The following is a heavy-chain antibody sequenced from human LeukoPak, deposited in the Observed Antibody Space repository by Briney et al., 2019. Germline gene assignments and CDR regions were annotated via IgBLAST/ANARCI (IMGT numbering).Heavy chain of an antibody. CDR1: GGSISSSSYY. CDR3: ARDLFGELVRGRDY. CDR2: IYYSGST. Sequence: PSETLSLTCTVSGGSISSSSYYWGWIRQPPGKGLEWIGNIYYSGSTYYNPSLKSRVTISVDTSKNQFSLKLSSVTAADTAVYYCARDLFGELVRGRDYWGQGTLVTVSS. V-gene: IGHV4-39*07. D-gene: IGHD3-10*02. J-gene: IGHJ4*02.